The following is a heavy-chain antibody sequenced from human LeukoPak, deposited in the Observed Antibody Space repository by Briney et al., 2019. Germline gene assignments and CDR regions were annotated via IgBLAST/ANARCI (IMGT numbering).Heavy chain of an antibody. Sequence: PGGSLRLSCAASGFTFSSYWMSWVRQAPGKGLEWVANIKQDGSEKYYVDSVKGRFTISRDNAKNSLYLQMNSLRAEDTAVYYCVRDEGPGNSSYYYYMDVWGKGTTVTVSS. CDR2: IKQDGSEK. J-gene: IGHJ6*03. D-gene: IGHD6-6*01. CDR3: VRDEGPGNSSYYYYMDV. V-gene: IGHV3-7*01. CDR1: GFTFSSYW.